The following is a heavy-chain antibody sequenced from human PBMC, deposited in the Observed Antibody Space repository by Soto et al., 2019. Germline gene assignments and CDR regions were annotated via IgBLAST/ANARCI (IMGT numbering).Heavy chain of an antibody. V-gene: IGHV4-31*03. D-gene: IGHD1-20*01. J-gene: IGHJ5*02. Sequence: SETLSLTCSVSGGSINIGGYFWSWIRQHPGKGLECIGYIYHSGITYYNPSLKSRVTISVDTSKNEFSLQLRSVTAADTAVYSCASFHNTSPGCFDPCGQRTLVTVSS. CDR1: GGSINIGGYF. CDR3: ASFHNTSPGCFDP. CDR2: IYHSGIT.